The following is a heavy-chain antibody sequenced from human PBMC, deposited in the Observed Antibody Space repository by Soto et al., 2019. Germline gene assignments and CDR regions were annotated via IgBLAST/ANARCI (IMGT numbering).Heavy chain of an antibody. CDR3: ARAPYYYGSSAYMFDP. CDR2: IYYSGTT. J-gene: IGHJ5*02. CDR1: GDSISSGVHY. D-gene: IGHD3-22*01. V-gene: IGHV4-31*03. Sequence: NPSETLSLTCTVSGDSISSGVHYWSWIRQHPGKGLEWIGYIYYSGTTYYNPSLKSRVTISVDTSENQFSLKLYSVTAADEAVYYCARAPYYYGSSAYMFDPWGQGTLVTVSS.